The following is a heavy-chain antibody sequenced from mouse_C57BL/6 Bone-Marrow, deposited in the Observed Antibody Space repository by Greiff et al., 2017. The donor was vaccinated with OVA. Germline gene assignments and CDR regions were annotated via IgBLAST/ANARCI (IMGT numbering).Heavy chain of an antibody. Sequence: VQLQQPGAELVKPGASVKLSCKASGYTFTSYWMQWVKQRPGQGLEWIGEIDPSDSYTNYNQKFKGKATLTVDTSSSTADMQLSSLTSEDAAVEYCARERDGPDMGYWGQGTSVTVSS. CDR3: ARERDGPDMGY. CDR1: GYTFTSYW. D-gene: IGHD2-3*01. CDR2: IDPSDSYT. V-gene: IGHV1-50*01. J-gene: IGHJ4*01.